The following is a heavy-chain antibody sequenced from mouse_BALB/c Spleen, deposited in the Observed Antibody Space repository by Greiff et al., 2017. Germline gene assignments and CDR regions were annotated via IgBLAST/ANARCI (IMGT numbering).Heavy chain of an antibody. CDR3: ARRMITTWGFAY. CDR2: ISSGSSTI. Sequence: EVKLMESGGGLVQPGGSRKLSCAASGFTFSSFGMHWVRQAPEKGLEWVAYISSGSSTIYYADTVKGRFTISRDNPKNTLFLQMTSLRSEDTAMYYCARRMITTWGFAYWGQGTLVTVSA. J-gene: IGHJ3*01. D-gene: IGHD2-4*01. V-gene: IGHV5-17*02. CDR1: GFTFSSFG.